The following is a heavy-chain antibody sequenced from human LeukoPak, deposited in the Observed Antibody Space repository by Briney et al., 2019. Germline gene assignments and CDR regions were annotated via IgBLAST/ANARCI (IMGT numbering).Heavy chain of an antibody. J-gene: IGHJ5*02. Sequence: PGGSLRLSCAASGFTFSSYWMSWVRQAPGKGLEWVANIKQDGSEKYYVDSVKGRFTISRDNAKNSLYLRMNSLRAEDPAVYYCAGSGYSKKRLNWFDPWGQGTLVTVSS. CDR2: IKQDGSEK. D-gene: IGHD3-3*01. CDR1: GFTFSSYW. V-gene: IGHV3-7*01. CDR3: AGSGYSKKRLNWFDP.